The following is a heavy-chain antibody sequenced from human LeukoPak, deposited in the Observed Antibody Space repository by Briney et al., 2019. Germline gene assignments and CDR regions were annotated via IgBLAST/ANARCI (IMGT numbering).Heavy chain of an antibody. CDR2: INPNSGGT. CDR1: GYTFTGYY. CDR3: ARGRGDTMVRGGLDFDY. J-gene: IGHJ4*02. Sequence: EASVKVSCKASGYTFTGYYMHWVRQAPGQGLEWMGWINPNSGGTNYAQKFQGRVTMTRDTSISTAYMELSRLRSDDTAVYYCARGRGDTMVRGGLDFDYWGQGTLVTVSS. D-gene: IGHD3-10*01. V-gene: IGHV1-2*02.